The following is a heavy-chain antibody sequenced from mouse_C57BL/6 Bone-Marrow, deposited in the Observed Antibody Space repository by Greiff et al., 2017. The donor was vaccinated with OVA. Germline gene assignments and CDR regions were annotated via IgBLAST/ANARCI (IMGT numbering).Heavy chain of an antibody. V-gene: IGHV1-66*01. Sequence: QVQLQQSGPELVKPGASVKISCKASGYSFTSYYIHWVKQRPGQGLEWIGWIYPGSGNTKYNEKFKGQATLTADTSSSTAYMQLSSLKSEDSAVYYCARLMTTGNYWGQGTTLTVSS. CDR1: GYSFTSYY. D-gene: IGHD1-2*01. CDR3: ARLMTTGNY. CDR2: IYPGSGNT. J-gene: IGHJ2*01.